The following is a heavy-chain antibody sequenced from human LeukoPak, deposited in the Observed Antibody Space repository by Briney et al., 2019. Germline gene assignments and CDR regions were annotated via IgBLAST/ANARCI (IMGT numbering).Heavy chain of an antibody. V-gene: IGHV3-53*01. CDR3: AKDGAFTMVRGVIDY. CDR1: GFTVSVNY. J-gene: IGHJ4*02. CDR2: LYSSGGT. D-gene: IGHD3-10*01. Sequence: GESLRLSCAASGFTVSVNYMSWVRQAPGKGLEWVSVLYSSGGTNYADSVKGRFTISRDNSKNTLYLQMNSLRAEDTAVYYCAKDGAFTMVRGVIDYWGQGTLVTVSS.